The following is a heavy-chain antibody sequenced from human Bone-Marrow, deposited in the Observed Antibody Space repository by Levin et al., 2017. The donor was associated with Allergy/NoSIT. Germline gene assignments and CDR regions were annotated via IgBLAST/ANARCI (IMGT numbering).Heavy chain of an antibody. Sequence: GGSLRLSCKASGYTFTSYYMHWVRQAPGQGLEWMGIINPSGGSTSYAQKFQGRVTMTRDTSTSTVYMELSSLRSEDTAVYYCARVHYDSSGEFDYWGQGTLVTVSS. CDR1: GYTFTSYY. CDR2: INPSGGST. CDR3: ARVHYDSSGEFDY. J-gene: IGHJ4*02. V-gene: IGHV1-46*01. D-gene: IGHD3-22*01.